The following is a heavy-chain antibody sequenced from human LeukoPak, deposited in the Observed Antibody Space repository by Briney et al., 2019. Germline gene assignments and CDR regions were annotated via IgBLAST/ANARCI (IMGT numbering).Heavy chain of an antibody. CDR2: IYHSGST. V-gene: IGHV4-38-2*01. CDR3: ARGVVVPAAPFDY. Sequence: PSETLSLTXAVSGYSISSGYYWGWIRQPPGKGLEWIGSIYHSGSTHYNPSLKSRVTISVDTSKNQFSLKLSSVTAADTAVYYCARGVVVPAAPFDYWGQGTLVTVSS. D-gene: IGHD2-2*01. J-gene: IGHJ4*02. CDR1: GYSISSGYY.